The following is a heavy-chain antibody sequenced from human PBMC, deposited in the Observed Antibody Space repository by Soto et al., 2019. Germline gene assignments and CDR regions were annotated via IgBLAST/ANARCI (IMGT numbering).Heavy chain of an antibody. D-gene: IGHD6-13*01. Sequence: GESLKISCKGSGYGFTSYWIAWVRQVPGKGLEWMGIIYPGDSDTRYSPSFQGQVTISADKSISTAYLQWSSLKASDTAMYYCARTSAAGKYYYGMDVWGQGTTVTVSS. CDR1: GYGFTSYW. CDR2: IYPGDSDT. CDR3: ARTSAAGKYYYGMDV. V-gene: IGHV5-51*01. J-gene: IGHJ6*02.